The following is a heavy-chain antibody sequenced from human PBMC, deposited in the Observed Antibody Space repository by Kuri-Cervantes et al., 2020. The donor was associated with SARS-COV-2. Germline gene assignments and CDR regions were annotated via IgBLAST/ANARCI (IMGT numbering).Heavy chain of an antibody. J-gene: IGHJ4*02. V-gene: IGHV3-30*04. D-gene: IGHD3-9*01. CDR3: ARDPDDILTGPFDY. CDR2: ISYDGSNK. Sequence: GESLKISCAAPGFTFSSYAMHWVRQAPGKGLEWVAVISYDGSNKYYADSVKGRFTISRDNSKNTLYLQMNSLRAEDTAAYYCARDPDDILTGPFDYWGQGTLVTVSS. CDR1: GFTFSSYA.